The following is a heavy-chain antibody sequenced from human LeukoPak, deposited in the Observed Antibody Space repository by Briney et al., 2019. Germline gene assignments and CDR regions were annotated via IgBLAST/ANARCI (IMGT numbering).Heavy chain of an antibody. D-gene: IGHD3-22*01. Sequence: SVKAPCKASGGTFSSYAISWVRQAPGQGLEWMGRIIPIFGTANYAQKFQGRVTITTDESTSTAYMELSSLRSEDTAVYYCARDSAGQPDYYDSSGYFDYWGQGTLVTVSS. V-gene: IGHV1-69*05. CDR1: GGTFSSYA. CDR3: ARDSAGQPDYYDSSGYFDY. J-gene: IGHJ4*02. CDR2: IIPIFGTA.